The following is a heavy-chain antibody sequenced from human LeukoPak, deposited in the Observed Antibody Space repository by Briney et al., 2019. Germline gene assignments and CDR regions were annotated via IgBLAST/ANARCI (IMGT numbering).Heavy chain of an antibody. CDR2: MNPNSGNT. Sequence: GSVKVSCKASGYTFTSYDINWVRQATGQGLEWMGWMNPNSGNTGYAQKFQGRVTITRNTSISTAYMELSSLRSEDTAVYYCARKRGYSYGYISVDWFDPWGQGTLVTVSS. CDR1: GYTFTSYD. V-gene: IGHV1-8*03. J-gene: IGHJ5*02. CDR3: ARKRGYSYGYISVDWFDP. D-gene: IGHD5-18*01.